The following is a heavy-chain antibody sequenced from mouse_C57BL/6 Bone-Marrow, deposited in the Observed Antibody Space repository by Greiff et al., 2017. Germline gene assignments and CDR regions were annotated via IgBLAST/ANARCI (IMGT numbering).Heavy chain of an antibody. V-gene: IGHV1-53*01. J-gene: IGHJ2*01. CDR1: GYTFTSYW. D-gene: IGHD2-4*01. CDR3: ARGDDYDY. Sequence: QVQLQQPGPELVKPGASLKLSCKASGYTFTSYWMHWVKQRPGQGLELIGNINPRNGGTNYNEKFKSKATLTVDKSSRTAYMQRSSLTSEYAAVYYCARGDDYDYWGQGTTLTVSS. CDR2: INPRNGGT.